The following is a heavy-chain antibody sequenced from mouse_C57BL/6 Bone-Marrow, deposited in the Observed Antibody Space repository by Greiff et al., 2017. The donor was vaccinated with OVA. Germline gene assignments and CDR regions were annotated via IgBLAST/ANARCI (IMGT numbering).Heavy chain of an antibody. CDR1: GYTFTSYW. V-gene: IGHV1-7*01. J-gene: IGHJ2*01. Sequence: VQLQQSGAELVKPGASVKLSCKASGYTFTSYWMHWVKQRPGQGLEWIGYINPSSGYTKYNQKFKDKATFTADKSSSTAYMQLSSLTYEDSAVYYCARRNLFDYWGQGTTLTVSS. CDR2: INPSSGYT. CDR3: ARRNLFDY.